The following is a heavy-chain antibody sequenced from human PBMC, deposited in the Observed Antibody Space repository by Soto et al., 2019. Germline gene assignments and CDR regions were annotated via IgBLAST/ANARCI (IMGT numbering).Heavy chain of an antibody. CDR3: AKSLNTATSFDY. J-gene: IGHJ4*02. CDR2: ISVTGGT. Sequence: GGSLRLSCAASGFTFSSYAMSWVRQAPGKGPEWVSHISVTGGTYYADSVKGRFTISRDNSKNTLFLQMNSLRAEDTAVYYCAKSLNTATSFDYWGQGTPLTVSS. CDR1: GFTFSSYA. V-gene: IGHV3-23*01.